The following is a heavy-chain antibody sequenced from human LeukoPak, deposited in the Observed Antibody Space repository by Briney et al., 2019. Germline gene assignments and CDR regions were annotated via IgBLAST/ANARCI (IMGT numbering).Heavy chain of an antibody. J-gene: IGHJ4*02. CDR3: AKDLSSGWYIFDY. Sequence: GGSLRLSCAASGFTFSSYAMNWVRQAPGKGLEWVSTVTGSGGSTYYADSVKGRFTISRDNSKNTLYLQMNSLGAEDTAVYYCAKDLSSGWYIFDYWGQGTLDTVSS. CDR1: GFTFSSYA. V-gene: IGHV3-23*01. D-gene: IGHD6-19*01. CDR2: VTGSGGST.